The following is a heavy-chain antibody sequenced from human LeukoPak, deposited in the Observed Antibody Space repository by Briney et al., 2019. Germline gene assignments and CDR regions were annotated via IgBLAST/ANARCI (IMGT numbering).Heavy chain of an antibody. D-gene: IGHD3-3*02. CDR2: IIPIYGTP. J-gene: IGHJ6*03. CDR1: GGTLSGYA. Sequence: SVKVSCKASGGTLSGYAISWVRQAPGQGLEWMGGIIPIYGTPHSAQKFQGRVTITTDESTSTAFMDLSSLRFEDTAVYYCARGKLGYYYYHMDAWGKGTTVTVSS. CDR3: ARGKLGYYYYHMDA. V-gene: IGHV1-69*05.